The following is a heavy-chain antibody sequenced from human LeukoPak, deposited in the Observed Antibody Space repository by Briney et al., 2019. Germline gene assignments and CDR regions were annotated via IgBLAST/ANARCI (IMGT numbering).Heavy chain of an antibody. V-gene: IGHV3-11*01. Sequence: GGSLRLSCAASGFTFNDYYMSWIRQAPGKGLEWLSYINIGGTNTHYADSVKGRFTISRDNAKKSLYLEMNNPRAEDTAVYYCATDGAGFNTWGQGVLVTVSS. J-gene: IGHJ5*02. CDR1: GFTFNDYY. CDR3: ATDGAGFNT. CDR2: INIGGTNT.